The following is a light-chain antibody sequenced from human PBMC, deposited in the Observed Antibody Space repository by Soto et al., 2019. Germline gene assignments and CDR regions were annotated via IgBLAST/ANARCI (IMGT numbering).Light chain of an antibody. J-gene: IGKJ2*01. CDR1: QSVSSY. CDR2: DAS. CDR3: QQRSNLPGT. V-gene: IGKV3-11*01. Sequence: EIVLTQSTATLSLSPGERATLSCRASQSVSSYLAWYQQKPGQAPRLLIYDASNRATGIPARFSGSGSGTDFTLTISSLEPEDFAVYYCQQRSNLPGTFGQGTKLEIK.